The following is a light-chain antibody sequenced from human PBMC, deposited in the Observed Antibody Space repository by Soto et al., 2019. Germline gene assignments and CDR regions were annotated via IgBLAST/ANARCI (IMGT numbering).Light chain of an antibody. CDR2: MLS. J-gene: IGKJ4*01. CDR1: QSLFDRDDGKTY. CDR3: MQRMKFHLT. V-gene: IGKV2-40*01. Sequence: IVLTQAPLSLPVIPGEASSISCRSSQSLFDRDDGKTYLDWYLQRPGQSPQLLIYMLSHRASGVPDRFSGSGSDTDFTLKISRVEPEDVGVYYCMQRMKFHLTFGGGTKVDIK.